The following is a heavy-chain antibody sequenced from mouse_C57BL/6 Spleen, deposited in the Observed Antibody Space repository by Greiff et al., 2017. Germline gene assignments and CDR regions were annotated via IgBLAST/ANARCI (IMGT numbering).Heavy chain of an antibody. CDR3: ARGGNYTSFDY. J-gene: IGHJ2*01. V-gene: IGHV1-69*01. D-gene: IGHD2-1*01. Sequence: QVQLQQPGAELVMPGASVKLSCKASGYTFTSYWMHWVKQRPGQGLEWIGEIDPSDSYTNYNQKFKGKSTLTVDKSSSTAYMQLSSLTSEDSAVYYCARGGNYTSFDYWGQGTTLTVSS. CDR1: GYTFTSYW. CDR2: IDPSDSYT.